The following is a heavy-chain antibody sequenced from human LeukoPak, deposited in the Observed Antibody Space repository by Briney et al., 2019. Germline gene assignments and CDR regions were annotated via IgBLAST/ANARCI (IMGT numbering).Heavy chain of an antibody. D-gene: IGHD3-10*01. CDR2: IYSGGST. Sequence: GGSLRLSCAASGFTFSTYNMHWVRQAPGKGLEWVSVIYSGGSTYYADSVKGRFTISRDNSKNTLYLQMNSLRAEDTAVYYCARDLDGSGSQAYWGQGTLVTVSS. CDR1: GFTFSTYN. CDR3: ARDLDGSGSQAY. J-gene: IGHJ4*02. V-gene: IGHV3-66*01.